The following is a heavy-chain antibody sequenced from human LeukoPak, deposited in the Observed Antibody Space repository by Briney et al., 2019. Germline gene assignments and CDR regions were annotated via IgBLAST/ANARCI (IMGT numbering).Heavy chain of an antibody. V-gene: IGHV4-4*07. CDR1: GGSISSYY. CDR3: ARGAYGDYIFRY. J-gene: IGHJ4*02. D-gene: IGHD4-17*01. Sequence: PSETLSLTCTVSGGSISSYYWSWIRPPAGKGLEWIGRIYTSGSTKYNPSLKSRVTMSVDTSTNQFSLKLSSVTAADTTRYYCARGAYGDYIFRYWGQGTLVTVSS. CDR2: IYTSGST.